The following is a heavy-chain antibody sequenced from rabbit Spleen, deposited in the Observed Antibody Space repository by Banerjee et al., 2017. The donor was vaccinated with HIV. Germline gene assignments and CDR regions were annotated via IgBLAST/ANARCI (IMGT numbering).Heavy chain of an antibody. CDR1: AFSFSDRDV. CDR2: INAATAKP. D-gene: IGHD6-1*01. J-gene: IGHJ4*01. V-gene: IGHV1S45*01. CDR3: ARGPPYAGYAGYGYVYLNL. Sequence: QEQLVESGGGLVKPEGSLTLTCKASAFSFSDRDVMCWVRQAPGKGLEWIACINAATAKPVYATWAKGRFTISKASSTTVTLQMTSLTAADTATYFCARGPPYAGYAGYGYVYLNLWGPGTLVTVS.